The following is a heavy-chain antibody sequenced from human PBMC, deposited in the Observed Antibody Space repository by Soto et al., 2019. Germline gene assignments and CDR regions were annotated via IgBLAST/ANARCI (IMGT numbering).Heavy chain of an antibody. CDR1: GFTFSSYG. CDR2: IWYDGSNK. Sequence: SGGSLRLSCAASGFTFSSYGMHWVRQAPGKGLEWVAVIWYDGSNKYYADSVKGRFTISRDNSKNTLYLQMNSLRAEDTAVYYCARVPDIVVVNYGMDVWGQGTTVTVSS. J-gene: IGHJ6*02. V-gene: IGHV3-33*01. CDR3: ARVPDIVVVNYGMDV. D-gene: IGHD2-2*01.